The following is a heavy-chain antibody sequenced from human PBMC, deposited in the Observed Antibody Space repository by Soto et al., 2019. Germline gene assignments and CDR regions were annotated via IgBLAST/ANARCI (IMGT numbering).Heavy chain of an antibody. D-gene: IGHD4-17*01. CDR3: VILRGLRKF. CDR2: IGASGDAT. J-gene: IGHJ4*02. V-gene: IGHV3-23*01. Sequence: EVPLLESGGGLVQPGGSLRLSCAASGFSFSTHTLSWVRQAPGKGLVWLSSIGASGDATYYADSVKGRFTISRDNSEDTVSLQMNSLRVDDTAVYYCVILRGLRKFWGQGTLVTVSS. CDR1: GFSFSTHT.